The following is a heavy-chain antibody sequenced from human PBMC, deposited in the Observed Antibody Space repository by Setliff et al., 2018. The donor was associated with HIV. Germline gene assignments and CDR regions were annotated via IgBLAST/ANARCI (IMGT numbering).Heavy chain of an antibody. V-gene: IGHV4-4*09. D-gene: IGHD3-9*01. CDR3: ARLRYSVFDY. CDR1: GDSISTDY. J-gene: IGHJ4*01. CDR2: IYSSGTT. Sequence: SETLSLTCTVSGDSISTDYWGWIRQPPGKGLEWIGYIYSSGTTQYNPSVESRVTMSLDTSKNQFSLKLSSVTAADTAVYYCARLRYSVFDYWGHGTLVTVSS.